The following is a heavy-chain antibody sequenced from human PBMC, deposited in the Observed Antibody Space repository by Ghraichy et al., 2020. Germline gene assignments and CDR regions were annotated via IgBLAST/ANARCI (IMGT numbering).Heavy chain of an antibody. V-gene: IGHV3-7*01. D-gene: IGHD3-10*01. J-gene: IGHJ2*01. CDR1: GFTFSSYW. CDR2: IQQGGSER. Sequence: GESLNISCAASGFTFSSYWMSWVRQAPGKGLEWVASIQQGGSERYYVDSVKGRFTISSDNAKNALYLHMNSLRAEDTAVYFCGRAGGSDYWYFDLWGRGTLVTVSS. CDR3: GRAGGSDYWYFDL.